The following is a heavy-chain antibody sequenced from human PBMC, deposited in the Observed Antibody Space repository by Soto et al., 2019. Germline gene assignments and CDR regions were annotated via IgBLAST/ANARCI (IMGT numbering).Heavy chain of an antibody. CDR2: IYGNDYK. Sequence: QITLKESGPTLVKPTQTLTLTCTFSGFSLSTTGVGVACIRQPPGKALEWLALIYGNDYKRYSPSLQSRLSSSNATSKHQVILTVTHVDAVDPATYYCALLKLGSPEMTRGVAYWGQGTLFTVSS. CDR1: GFSLSTTGVG. J-gene: IGHJ4*02. V-gene: IGHV2-5*01. CDR3: ALLKLGSPEMTRGVAY. D-gene: IGHD7-27*01.